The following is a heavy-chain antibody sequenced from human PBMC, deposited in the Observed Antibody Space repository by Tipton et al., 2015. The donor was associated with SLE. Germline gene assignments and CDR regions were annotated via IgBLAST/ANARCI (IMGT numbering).Heavy chain of an antibody. CDR1: GGSIISSSHY. J-gene: IGHJ4*02. CDR3: ASSSPGYTSGGGSLDY. V-gene: IGHV4-39*01. D-gene: IGHD6-19*01. CDR2: IYTSGST. Sequence: TLSLTCTVSGGSIISSSHYWGWIRQPPGKEPEWIGRIYTSGSTNYNPSLESRVTISVDTSKNQFSLRRSSVTAADTAVYYCASSSPGYTSGGGSLDYWGQGTLVTVSS.